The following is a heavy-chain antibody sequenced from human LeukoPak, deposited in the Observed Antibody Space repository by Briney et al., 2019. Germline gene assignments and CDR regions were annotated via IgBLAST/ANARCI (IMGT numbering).Heavy chain of an antibody. CDR3: AKDPNSGWYLY. CDR2: ISGSGGST. Sequence: PGGSLRLSCAASGFTLSSYAMSWVRQAPGKGLEWVSAISGSGGSTYYADSVKGRFTISRGNSKNTLYLQMNSLRAEDTAVYYCAKDPNSGWYLYWGQGTLVTVSS. J-gene: IGHJ4*02. V-gene: IGHV3-23*01. CDR1: GFTLSSYA. D-gene: IGHD6-19*01.